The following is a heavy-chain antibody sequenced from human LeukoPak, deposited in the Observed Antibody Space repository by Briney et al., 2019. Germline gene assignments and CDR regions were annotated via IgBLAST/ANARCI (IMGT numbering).Heavy chain of an antibody. J-gene: IGHJ4*02. CDR1: GFTVSSTY. D-gene: IGHD4-17*01. V-gene: IGHV3-53*01. Sequence: GGSLRLSCAASGFTVSSTYMSWVRQTSGKGLEWVSVIYSDGKVYYIDSVKGRFTISRDNAKNSLYLQMNSLRDEDTTVYYCARDRDYAFDYWGQGTLVTVSS. CDR3: ARDRDYAFDY. CDR2: IYSDGKV.